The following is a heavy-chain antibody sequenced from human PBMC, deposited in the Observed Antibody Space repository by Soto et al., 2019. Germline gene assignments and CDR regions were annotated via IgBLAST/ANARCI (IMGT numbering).Heavy chain of an antibody. J-gene: IGHJ4*02. Sequence: QVQLVQSGAEVKKPGASLKVSCKASGYTSLIYSMHWVRQAPGQRLEWMGWINPGNDNTKYSQNLQGRVSITRDTSATTVFLELSSLTPEDTAVYYCARADWSGRLLDYWGQGTLVTVSS. CDR1: GYTSLIYS. V-gene: IGHV1-3*01. CDR3: ARADWSGRLLDY. D-gene: IGHD3-3*01. CDR2: INPGNDNT.